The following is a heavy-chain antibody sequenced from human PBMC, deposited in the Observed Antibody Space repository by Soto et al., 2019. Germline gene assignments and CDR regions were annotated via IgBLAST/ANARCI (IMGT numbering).Heavy chain of an antibody. CDR3: ARVERGTATTVVDAFEI. D-gene: IGHD1-1*01. CDR2: MSHSGXT. V-gene: IGHV4-34*01. Sequence: QVQLQQWGAGLLKPSETLSLTCAVFGGSVNSGNYYWSWIRQPPGKGLEWIGEMSHSGXTHXNTXXXXXXXXXXXXXXXXXXXXXXXXXXXDXAXYYXARVERGTATTVVDAFEIWGPGTMVXVSS. CDR1: GGSVNSGNYY. J-gene: IGHJ3*02.